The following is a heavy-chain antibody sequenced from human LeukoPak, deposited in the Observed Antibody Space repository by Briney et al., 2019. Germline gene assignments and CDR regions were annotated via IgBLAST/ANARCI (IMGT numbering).Heavy chain of an antibody. J-gene: IGHJ6*02. V-gene: IGHV1-2*02. D-gene: IGHD2-21*01. CDR2: INPNSGGT. CDR1: GYTFTGYY. CDR3: ARASVVAKYYYYYGMDV. Sequence: GASVKVSCKASGYTFTGYYMHWVRQAPGQGLEWMGWINPNSGGTNYAQKFQGRVTMTRDTSISTAYMELSRLRSDDTAVYYCARASVVAKYYYYYGMDVWGQGTTVTVSS.